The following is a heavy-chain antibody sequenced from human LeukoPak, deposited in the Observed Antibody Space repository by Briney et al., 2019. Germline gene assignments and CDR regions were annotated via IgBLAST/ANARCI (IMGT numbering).Heavy chain of an antibody. CDR3: ARATDSNGWLFDY. Sequence: SETLSLTCTVSGGSISSSNYYWGWIRQPPGKGLVYIGSIHYSGSTYYNPSLKSRVTISVDTSESQFSLKLTSVTAADTAVYYCARATDSNGWLFDYWGQGTLVTVSS. D-gene: IGHD6-19*01. V-gene: IGHV4-39*07. CDR1: GGSISSSNYY. J-gene: IGHJ4*02. CDR2: IHYSGST.